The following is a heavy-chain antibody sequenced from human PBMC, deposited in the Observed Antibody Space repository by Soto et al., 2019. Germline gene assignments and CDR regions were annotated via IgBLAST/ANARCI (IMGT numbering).Heavy chain of an antibody. CDR2: ISSSSSYI. Sequence: GGSLRLSCAASGFTFSSYSMNWVREAPGKGLEWVSSISSSSSYIYYEDSVKGRFTISRDNAKNSLYLQMNSLRAEDTAVYYCASVYSSSSAYGMDVWGQGTTVTVSS. D-gene: IGHD6-6*01. J-gene: IGHJ6*02. V-gene: IGHV3-21*01. CDR1: GFTFSSYS. CDR3: ASVYSSSSAYGMDV.